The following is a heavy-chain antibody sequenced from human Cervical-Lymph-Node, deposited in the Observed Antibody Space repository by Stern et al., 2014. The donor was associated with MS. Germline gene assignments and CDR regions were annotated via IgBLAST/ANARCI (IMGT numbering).Heavy chain of an antibody. CDR1: GYIFTSYW. D-gene: IGHD2-15*01. CDR3: ARLGGGSENYGGYQYHAMDV. CDR2: VYPDDSDA. V-gene: IGHV5-51*03. J-gene: IGHJ6*02. Sequence: EVQLVQSGAEVKKAGESLKISCKGSGYIFTSYWIGWVRQLPGKGLEWMGIVYPDDSDARYSPSFQGQVSISVDKSITTAYLEWGSLKASDSAMYYCARLGGGSENYGGYQYHAMDVWGQGTPVNVSS.